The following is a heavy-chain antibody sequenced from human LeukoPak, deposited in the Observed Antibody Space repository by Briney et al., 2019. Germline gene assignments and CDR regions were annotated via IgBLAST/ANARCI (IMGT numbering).Heavy chain of an antibody. J-gene: IGHJ3*02. Sequence: TSETLSLTCTVSGGSISSSSYYWRWIRQPPGKGLEWIGSIYYSGSTYYNPSLKSRVTISVDTSKNQFSLKLSSVTAADTAVYYCARGGGSYYTGAFDIWGQGTMVTVSS. CDR2: IYYSGST. D-gene: IGHD1-26*01. V-gene: IGHV4-39*07. CDR1: GGSISSSSYY. CDR3: ARGGGSYYTGAFDI.